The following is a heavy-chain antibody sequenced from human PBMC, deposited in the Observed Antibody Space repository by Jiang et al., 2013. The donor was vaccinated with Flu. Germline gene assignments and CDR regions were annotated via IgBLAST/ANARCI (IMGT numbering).Heavy chain of an antibody. V-gene: IGHV3-30*18. CDR1: GFTFSSYG. Sequence: VQLLESGGGVVQPGRSLRLSCAASGFTFSSYGMHWVRQAPGKGLEWVAVISYDGSNKYYADSVKGRFTISRDNSKNTLYLQMNSLRAEDTAVYYCAKDATVKLGISGSKLFDYGAREPWSPSP. CDR3: AKDATVKLGISGSKLFD. CDR2: ISYDGSNK. J-gene: IGHJ4*02. D-gene: IGHD7-27*01.